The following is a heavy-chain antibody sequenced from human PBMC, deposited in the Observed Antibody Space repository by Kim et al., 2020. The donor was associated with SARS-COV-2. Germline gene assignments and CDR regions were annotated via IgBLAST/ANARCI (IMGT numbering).Heavy chain of an antibody. CDR1: GASVRGSPYH. Sequence: SETLSLTCTVSGASVRGSPYHWNWIRQSPGRGLESLGYLYYGGKSYSNPSLKSRISISVGNSNNEYSLRLTSMTAADTAIYYCARGGKYDSAHWEGARSDSWGPGILVTVSS. D-gene: IGHD1-26*01. CDR3: ARGGKYDSAHWEGARSDS. V-gene: IGHV4-61*01. J-gene: IGHJ4*02. CDR2: LYYGGKS.